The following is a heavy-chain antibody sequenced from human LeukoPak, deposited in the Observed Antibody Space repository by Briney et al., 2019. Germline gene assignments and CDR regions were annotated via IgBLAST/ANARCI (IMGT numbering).Heavy chain of an antibody. D-gene: IGHD3-16*01. J-gene: IGHJ4*02. Sequence: GSSVKVSCKASGGTFSSYAISWLRQAPGQGLEWMGGIIPIFGTANYAQKFQGRVTINTDESTNTAYMELSSLSSEDTAVYYCASFGIEDYWGQGTLVTVSS. CDR1: GGTFSSYA. CDR2: IIPIFGTA. CDR3: ASFGIEDY. V-gene: IGHV1-69*05.